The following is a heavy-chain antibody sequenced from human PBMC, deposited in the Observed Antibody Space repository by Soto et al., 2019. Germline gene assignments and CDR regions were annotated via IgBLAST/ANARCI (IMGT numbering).Heavy chain of an antibody. V-gene: IGHV3-23*01. CDR2: ISGSGGST. CDR3: AKDVPYDSSGYYYVVY. J-gene: IGHJ4*02. Sequence: GGSLRLSCAASGFTFSSYAMSWVRQAPGKGLEWVSAISGSGGSTYYADSVKGRFTISRDNSKNTLYLQMNSLRAEDTAVYYCAKDVPYDSSGYYYVVYWGQGTLVTVSS. D-gene: IGHD3-22*01. CDR1: GFTFSSYA.